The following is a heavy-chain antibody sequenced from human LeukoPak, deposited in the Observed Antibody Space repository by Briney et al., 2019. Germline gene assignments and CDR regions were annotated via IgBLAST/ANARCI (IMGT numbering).Heavy chain of an antibody. D-gene: IGHD6-13*01. Sequence: GGSLRLSCAASGFTFSSYAMSWVRQAPGKGLEWVSVIYSGGSTYYADSVKGRFTISRDNSKNTLYLQMNSLRAEDTAVYYCARESSSWPYYFDYWGQGTLVTVSS. CDR2: IYSGGST. CDR3: ARESSSWPYYFDY. J-gene: IGHJ4*02. V-gene: IGHV3-53*01. CDR1: GFTFSSYA.